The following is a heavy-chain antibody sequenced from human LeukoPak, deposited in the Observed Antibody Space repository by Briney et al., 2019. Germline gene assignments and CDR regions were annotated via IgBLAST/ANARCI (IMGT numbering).Heavy chain of an antibody. CDR2: FDPEDGET. J-gene: IGHJ4*02. Sequence: ASVKVSCKVSGYTLTELSMHWVRQAPGKGLEWMGGFDPEDGETIYAQKFQGRVTMTEDTSTDTAYMELSSLRSEDTAVYYCARAPSRYCTNGVCYTFDYWGQGTLVTVSS. D-gene: IGHD2-8*01. CDR1: GYTLTELS. V-gene: IGHV1-24*01. CDR3: ARAPSRYCTNGVCYTFDY.